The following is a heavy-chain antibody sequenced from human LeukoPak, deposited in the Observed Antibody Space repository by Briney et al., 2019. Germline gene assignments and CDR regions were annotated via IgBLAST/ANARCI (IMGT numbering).Heavy chain of an antibody. CDR1: GYSFTSYW. J-gene: IGHJ3*02. D-gene: IGHD5-12*01. V-gene: IGHV5-51*01. CDR2: IYPGDSDT. Sequence: GESLKISCKGSGYSFTSYWIGWVRQMPGKGLEWMGIIYPGDSDTKYSPSFQGQVTIPADKSISTAYLHWSNLKASDTAMYYCARRWLPSGVWAFDIWGQGTMVTVSS. CDR3: ARRWLPSGVWAFDI.